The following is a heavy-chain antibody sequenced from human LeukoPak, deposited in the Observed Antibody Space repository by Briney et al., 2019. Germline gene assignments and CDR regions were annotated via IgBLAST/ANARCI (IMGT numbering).Heavy chain of an antibody. CDR3: AKGAPLKTYYYDSSGYSDAFDI. J-gene: IGHJ3*02. Sequence: GGSLRLSCVASGFTSSSYAMSWVRQAPGKGLEWVSAISGSGGSTYYADSVKGRFTISRDNSKNTLYLQMNSLRAEDTAVYYCAKGAPLKTYYYDSSGYSDAFDIWGQGTMVTVSS. CDR1: GFTSSSYA. V-gene: IGHV3-23*01. CDR2: ISGSGGST. D-gene: IGHD3-22*01.